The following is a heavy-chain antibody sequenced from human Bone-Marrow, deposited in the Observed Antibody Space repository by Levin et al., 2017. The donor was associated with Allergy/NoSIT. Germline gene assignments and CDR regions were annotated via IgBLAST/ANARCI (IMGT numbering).Heavy chain of an antibody. Sequence: SETLSLTCTVSGGSISNYYWTWVRQPPGKELEWIGYIFDTGSTKYNPSLKSRVTMSVDTSKNQFSLQLSSMTSADTGVYYCAREQWELPLIDYWGQGTLVTVSS. CDR2: IFDTGST. CDR1: GGSISNYY. CDR3: AREQWELPLIDY. V-gene: IGHV4-59*01. D-gene: IGHD1-26*01. J-gene: IGHJ4*02.